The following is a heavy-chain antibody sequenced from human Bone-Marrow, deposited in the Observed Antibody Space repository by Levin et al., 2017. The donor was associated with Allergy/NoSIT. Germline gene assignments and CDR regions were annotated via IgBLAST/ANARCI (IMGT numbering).Heavy chain of an antibody. CDR3: ARDRGYSYGYRVYYYYGMDV. D-gene: IGHD5-18*01. V-gene: IGHV4-38-2*02. Sequence: NPGGSLRLSCAVSGYSISSGYYWGWIRQPPGKGLEWLGSIYHSGSTYYNPSLKSRVTISVDTSKNQFSLKLSSVTAADTAVYYCARDRGYSYGYRVYYYYGMDVWGQGTTVTVSS. CDR1: GYSISSGYY. J-gene: IGHJ6*02. CDR2: IYHSGST.